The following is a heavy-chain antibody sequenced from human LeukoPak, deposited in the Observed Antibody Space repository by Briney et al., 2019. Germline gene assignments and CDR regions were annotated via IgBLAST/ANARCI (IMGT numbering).Heavy chain of an antibody. D-gene: IGHD7-27*01. CDR1: GFTLSRSA. V-gene: IGHV3-23*01. CDR2: INAGGRP. CDR3: AQDVTGDAGS. J-gene: IGHJ5*02. Sequence: GGSLRLSCTVSGFTLSRSAMSWVRQAPGKGLEWVSSINAGGRPFYAAPVEGRFTISRDNSNTLYLQLNNVRAEDTAVYFCAQDVTGDAGSWGQGTLVTVSS.